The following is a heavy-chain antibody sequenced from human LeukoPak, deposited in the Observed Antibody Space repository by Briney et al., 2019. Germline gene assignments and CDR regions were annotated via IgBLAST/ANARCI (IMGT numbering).Heavy chain of an antibody. CDR2: INQGGSEK. CDR3: ARLYYDFWSGYLLYYYYYGMDV. J-gene: IGHJ6*02. D-gene: IGHD3-3*01. Sequence: GGSLRLSCAASGFTFSSYWMSWVRQAPGKGLEWVANINQGGSEKYYVDSVKGRFTISRDNAKNSLYLQMNSLRAEDTAVYYCARLYYDFWSGYLLYYYYYGMDVWGQGTTVTVSS. CDR1: GFTFSSYW. V-gene: IGHV3-7*01.